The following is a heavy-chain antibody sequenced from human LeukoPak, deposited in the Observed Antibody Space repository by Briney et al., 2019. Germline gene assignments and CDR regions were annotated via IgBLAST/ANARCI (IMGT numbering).Heavy chain of an antibody. CDR3: ARDHLANLASRLFDP. Sequence: PSETLSLTCTVSGYSISSDYYWGWIRQPPGKGLEWLRSVHHSGRTYYNPSLKSRVTISVDTSKNQFSLKLNSVTAADTAVYYCARDHLANLASRLFDPWGQGSLVTVSS. CDR2: VHHSGRT. J-gene: IGHJ5*02. V-gene: IGHV4-38-2*02. D-gene: IGHD3-3*01. CDR1: GYSISSDYY.